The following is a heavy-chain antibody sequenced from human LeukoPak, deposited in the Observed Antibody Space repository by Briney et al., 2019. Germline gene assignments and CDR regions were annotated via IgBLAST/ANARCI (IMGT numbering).Heavy chain of an antibody. D-gene: IGHD2-15*01. CDR3: ARDGTFDI. J-gene: IGHJ3*02. Sequence: ASVKVSCKASGYTFTSYGISWVRQAPGQGLEWMGWISAYNGNTNYPQKFQGRVTMTRDTSSSTAYMELIRLRSDDTAVYYCARDGTFDIWGQGTMVTVSS. CDR1: GYTFTSYG. CDR2: ISAYNGNT. V-gene: IGHV1-18*01.